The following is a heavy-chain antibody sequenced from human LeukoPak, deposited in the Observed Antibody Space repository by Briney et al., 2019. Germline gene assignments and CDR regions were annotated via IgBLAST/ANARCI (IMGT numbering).Heavy chain of an antibody. V-gene: IGHV3-74*01. Sequence: GGSLRLSCAASGFTFSNYWMHWVRQAPGKGLVWVSRINGDGSGTIYADSVKGRISISRDNAKNTLLLQMNSLRAEDTAVYYCARGGFYDLGSPIYWGQGTLVTDSS. CDR1: GFTFSNYW. CDR2: INGDGSGT. D-gene: IGHD3-10*01. CDR3: ARGGFYDLGSPIY. J-gene: IGHJ4*02.